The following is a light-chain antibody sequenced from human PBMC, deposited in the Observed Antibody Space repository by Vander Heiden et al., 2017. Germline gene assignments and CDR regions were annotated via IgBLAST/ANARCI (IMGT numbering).Light chain of an antibody. CDR2: AAS. CDR1: QAISTW. Sequence: IQMTQSPSSVSASVGDRVTITCRASQAISTWLAWYQQKSGKAPKLLIHAASTLESGVPSRFSGSGSGTEFSLTISSLQPEDVATYYCQQANGFPRTFGGGTKVEIK. CDR3: QQANGFPRT. J-gene: IGKJ4*01. V-gene: IGKV1D-12*01.